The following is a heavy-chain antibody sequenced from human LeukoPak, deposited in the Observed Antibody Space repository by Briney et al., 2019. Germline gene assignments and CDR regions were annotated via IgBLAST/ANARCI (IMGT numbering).Heavy chain of an antibody. CDR1: GYALTDYY. CDR3: ARANFLYCSSTTCLFDY. V-gene: IGHV1-2*02. CDR2: INPNDGDT. J-gene: IGHJ4*02. Sequence: ASVKVSCKASGYALTDYYMHWVRQAPGQGFEWMGWINPNDGDTNYAQKFQGRVTMTRDTSISTAHMEVSRLRSDDTAVYYCARANFLYCSSTTCLFDYWGQGTLVTVSS. D-gene: IGHD2-2*01.